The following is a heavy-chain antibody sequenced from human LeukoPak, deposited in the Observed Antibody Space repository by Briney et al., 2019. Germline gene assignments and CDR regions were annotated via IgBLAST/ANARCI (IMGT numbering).Heavy chain of an antibody. CDR2: INPNSGGT. Sequence: ASVKVSCKASGYTFTGYYMHWVRQAPGQGLEWMGWINPNSGGTDYAQKFQGRVTMTRDTSISTAYMELSRLRSDDTAVYYCARRSGYYGYYYMDVWGKGTTVTVSS. V-gene: IGHV1-2*02. D-gene: IGHD3-3*01. CDR3: ARRSGYYGYYYMDV. J-gene: IGHJ6*03. CDR1: GYTFTGYY.